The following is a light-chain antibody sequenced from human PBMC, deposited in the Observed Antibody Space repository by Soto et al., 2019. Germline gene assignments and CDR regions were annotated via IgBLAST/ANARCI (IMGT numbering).Light chain of an antibody. CDR2: GAS. J-gene: IGKJ3*01. CDR1: QSVTTSY. CDR3: QQYGRSPFT. Sequence: EIVLTQSPGTLSLSAGERATLSCRASQSVTTSYLAWYQQKPGQAPRLLIYGASSRAAGIPDRFGGSGSGTDFTLPISRLEPEDFAVYYCQQYGRSPFTFGPGTKVDIK. V-gene: IGKV3-20*01.